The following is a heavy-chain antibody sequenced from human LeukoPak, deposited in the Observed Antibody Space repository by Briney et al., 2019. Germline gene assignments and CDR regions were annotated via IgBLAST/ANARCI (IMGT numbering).Heavy chain of an antibody. CDR2: ISYDGSNK. J-gene: IGHJ4*02. D-gene: IGHD6-19*01. CDR3: AREVLAVAGTSGGFDY. Sequence: PGGSLRLSCAASGFTFSSYAMHWVRQAPGKGLEWVAVISYDGSNKYYADSVKGRLTISRDNSKNTLYLQMNSLRAEDTAVYYCAREVLAVAGTSGGFDYWGQGTLVTVSS. V-gene: IGHV3-30-3*01. CDR1: GFTFSSYA.